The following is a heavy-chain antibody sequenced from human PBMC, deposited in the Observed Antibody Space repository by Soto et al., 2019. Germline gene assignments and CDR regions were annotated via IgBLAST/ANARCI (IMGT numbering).Heavy chain of an antibody. Sequence: GGSLRLSCAASGFTFDNYGMHWVRQAPGKGLEWVSGISYDGSYKYYADSVKGRFIISRDNPKNTLYLQMNSLRTEDTAVYYCAKELSHSDGYTRYYFYGMDVWGPGTTVTVSS. D-gene: IGHD5-18*01. J-gene: IGHJ6*02. V-gene: IGHV3-30*18. CDR1: GFTFDNYG. CDR2: ISYDGSYK. CDR3: AKELSHSDGYTRYYFYGMDV.